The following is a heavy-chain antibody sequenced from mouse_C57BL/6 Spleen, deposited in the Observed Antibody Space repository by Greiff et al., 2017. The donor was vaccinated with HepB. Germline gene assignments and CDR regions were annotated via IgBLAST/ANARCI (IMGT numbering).Heavy chain of an antibody. Sequence: VQLQQSGAELVKPGASVKISCKASGYAFSSYWMNWVKQRPGKGLEWIGQIYPGDGDTNYNGKFKGKATLTADKSSSTAYMQLSSLTSEDSAVYFCARSITTVVAGDWYFDVWGTGTTVTVSS. CDR3: ARSITTVVAGDWYFDV. V-gene: IGHV1-80*01. CDR1: GYAFSSYW. D-gene: IGHD1-1*01. J-gene: IGHJ1*03. CDR2: IYPGDGDT.